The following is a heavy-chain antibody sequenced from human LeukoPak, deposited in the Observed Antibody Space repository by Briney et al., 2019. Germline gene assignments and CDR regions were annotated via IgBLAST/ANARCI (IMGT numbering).Heavy chain of an antibody. V-gene: IGHV3-23*01. Sequence: GGSLRLSCAASGFTFSSNAMSWVRQAPGKGLEWVSGISASGYSTYYADSVKGRLTFSRDNSKNTLYLQMNSLRAEDTAVYYCAKGHLYSSGAHYFDYWGQGTLVTVSS. CDR3: AKGHLYSSGAHYFDY. CDR1: GFTFSSNA. J-gene: IGHJ4*02. D-gene: IGHD6-19*01. CDR2: ISASGYST.